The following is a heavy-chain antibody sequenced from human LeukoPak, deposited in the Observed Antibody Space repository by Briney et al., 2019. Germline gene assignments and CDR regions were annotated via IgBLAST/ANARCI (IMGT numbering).Heavy chain of an antibody. J-gene: IGHJ4*02. CDR2: IYYSGST. Sequence: SETLSLTCTVSGGPISSGGYSWSWIRQHPGKGLEWIGYIYYSGSTYYNPSLKSRVTISVDTSKNQFSLKLSSVTAADTAVYYCARGLSSGYYYVSGFDYWGQGTLVTVSS. D-gene: IGHD3-22*01. CDR3: ARGLSSGYYYVSGFDY. V-gene: IGHV4-31*03. CDR1: GGPISSGGYS.